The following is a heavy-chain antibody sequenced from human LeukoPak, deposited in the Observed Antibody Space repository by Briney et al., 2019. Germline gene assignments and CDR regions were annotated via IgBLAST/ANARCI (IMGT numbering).Heavy chain of an antibody. CDR1: GFTFSTST. D-gene: IGHD6-19*01. V-gene: IGHV3-21*01. CDR3: VRIPNSAGFPNWFDP. Sequence: PGGSLRLSCAASGFTFSTSTMNWVRQAPGKGLEWVSSISSNNDYIYYADSVKGRFTIFRDNAKNSLYLQMNSLRAEDTAVNYCVRIPNSAGFPNWFDPWGQGTLVTVSS. J-gene: IGHJ5*02. CDR2: ISSNNDYI.